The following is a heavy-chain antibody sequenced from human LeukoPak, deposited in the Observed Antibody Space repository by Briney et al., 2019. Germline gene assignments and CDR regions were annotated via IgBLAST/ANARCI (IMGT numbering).Heavy chain of an antibody. Sequence: SETLSLTCTVFGGSISSYYWSWIRQPPGKGLEWIAYISDIGSINYNPSLKSRVTISLDTSKNQFSLKLSSVTAADTAVYYWAGHHPRNTVDFWGQGTLVTVSS. D-gene: IGHD2-8*02. CDR3: AGHHPRNTVDF. CDR2: ISDIGSI. J-gene: IGHJ4*02. V-gene: IGHV4-59*08. CDR1: GGSISSYY.